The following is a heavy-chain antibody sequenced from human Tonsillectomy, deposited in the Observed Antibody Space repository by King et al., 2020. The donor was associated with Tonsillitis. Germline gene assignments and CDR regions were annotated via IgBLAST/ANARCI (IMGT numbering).Heavy chain of an antibody. Sequence: LQLQESGSGLVKPSQTLSLTCAVSDGSISSGGYSWRWIRQPPGKGLEWIGYIYHRGSTYYNPSLKSRVTISVDRSKNQFSLKLSSVTAADTAVYYCARVNGESTGLDYWGQGTLVTVSS. J-gene: IGHJ4*02. D-gene: IGHD3-10*01. CDR3: ARVNGESTGLDY. CDR1: DGSISSGGYS. V-gene: IGHV4-30-2*01. CDR2: IYHRGST.